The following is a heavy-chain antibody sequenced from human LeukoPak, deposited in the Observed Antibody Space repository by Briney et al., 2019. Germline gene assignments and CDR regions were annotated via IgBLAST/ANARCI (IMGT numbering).Heavy chain of an antibody. Sequence: KTGGSLRLSCAASGFTFSSYSMNWVRQAPGKGLVWVSCINSDGTITNYADSVKGRFTISRDNAKNTLYLQINSLTAEDTAVYYCASLNGYCSSTNCYADYWGQGTLVTVSS. CDR2: INSDGTIT. CDR3: ASLNGYCSSTNCYADY. D-gene: IGHD2-2*01. CDR1: GFTFSSYS. V-gene: IGHV3-74*01. J-gene: IGHJ4*02.